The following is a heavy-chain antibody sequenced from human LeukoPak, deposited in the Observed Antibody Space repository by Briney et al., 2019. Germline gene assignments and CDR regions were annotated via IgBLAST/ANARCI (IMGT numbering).Heavy chain of an antibody. CDR2: IYHSGST. CDR3: ARDSYYFGSGSDNTPYNWFDP. V-gene: IGHV4-4*02. CDR1: RGSISSNNW. D-gene: IGHD3-10*01. Sequence: PSGTLSLTCAVSRGSISSNNWWSWVRQPPGKRLEWIAEIYHSGSTNYNPSLKSRVTISVDKSKNQFSLKLSSVTAADTAMYHCARDSYYFGSGSDNTPYNWFDPWGQGTLVTVSS. J-gene: IGHJ5*02.